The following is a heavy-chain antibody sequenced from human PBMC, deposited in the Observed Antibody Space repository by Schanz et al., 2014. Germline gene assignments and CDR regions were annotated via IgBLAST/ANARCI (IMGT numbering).Heavy chain of an antibody. CDR1: DGSISSSSYY. Sequence: QVQLQESGPGLVKPSENLSLTCTVSDGSISSSSYYWGWIRQPPGKGLEWIGSIYQSGTTYYSPSLKGGVTISWDPSKTQSPLNLSSVTAADTAVYYCARPGGSSWSFAYWGLGRLVIVSS. CDR3: ARPGGSSWSFAY. CDR2: IYQSGTT. J-gene: IGHJ4*02. D-gene: IGHD6-13*01. V-gene: IGHV4-39*01.